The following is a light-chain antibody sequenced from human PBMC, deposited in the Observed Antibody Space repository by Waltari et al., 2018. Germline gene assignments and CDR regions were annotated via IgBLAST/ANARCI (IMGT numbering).Light chain of an antibody. V-gene: IGKV1-39*01. J-gene: IGKJ4*01. CDR1: QSISSY. CDR2: AAS. CDR3: QQCYSTPVLS. Sequence: DIQMTQSPSSLSASVGDRVTITCRASQSISSYLNWYQQKPGKAPKLLIYAASSLQSGVPSRFSGSGSGTDFTLTISSLQPEDFATYYCQQCYSTPVLSFGGGTKVEIK.